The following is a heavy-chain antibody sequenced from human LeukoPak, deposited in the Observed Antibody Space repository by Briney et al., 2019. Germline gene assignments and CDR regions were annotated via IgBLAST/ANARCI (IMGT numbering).Heavy chain of an antibody. J-gene: IGHJ4*02. CDR2: VHDSSGT. V-gene: IGHV4-59*01. Sequence: SETLSLTCSVSGGSISNYYWRWIRQSPGKGLEWLCYVHDSSGTMYNPSLRSRVTISIGMSKNHFSLTLTSVTFADTAVYYCAKGRKDFDTNLGPFDCWGQGTLVTVSS. D-gene: IGHD3-9*01. CDR3: AKGRKDFDTNLGPFDC. CDR1: GGSISNYY.